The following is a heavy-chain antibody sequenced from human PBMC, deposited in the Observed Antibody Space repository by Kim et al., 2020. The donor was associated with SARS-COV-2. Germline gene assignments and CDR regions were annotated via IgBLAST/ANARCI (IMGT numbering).Heavy chain of an antibody. J-gene: IGHJ6*03. CDR2: INHSGST. D-gene: IGHD6-19*01. CDR1: GGSFSGYY. CDR3: VRGTRQWLVRGPYYYYMDV. Sequence: SETLSLTCAVYGGSFSGYYWSWIRQPPGKGLEWIGEINHSGSTNYNPSLKSRVTISVDTSKNQFSLKLSSVTAADTAVYYCVRGTRQWLVRGPYYYYMDVWGKGPTVTVSS. V-gene: IGHV4-34*01.